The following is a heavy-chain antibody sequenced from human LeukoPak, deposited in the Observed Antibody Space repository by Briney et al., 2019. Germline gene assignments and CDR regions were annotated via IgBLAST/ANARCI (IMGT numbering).Heavy chain of an antibody. CDR3: ARERDRYYDYVWGSYHWFDP. CDR1: GGSFSGYY. Sequence: PSETLSLTCAVYGGSFSGYYWSWIRQPPGKGLEWIGYIYYSGSTNYNPSLKSRVTISVDTSKNQFSLKLSSVTAADTAVYYCARERDRYYDYVWGSYHWFDPWGQGTLVTVSS. J-gene: IGHJ5*02. D-gene: IGHD3-16*02. CDR2: IYYSGST. V-gene: IGHV4-59*01.